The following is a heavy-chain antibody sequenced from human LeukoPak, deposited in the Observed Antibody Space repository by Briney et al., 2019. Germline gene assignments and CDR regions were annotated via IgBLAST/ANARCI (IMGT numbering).Heavy chain of an antibody. D-gene: IGHD3-10*01. CDR1: GYTFTRYY. J-gene: IGHJ4*02. CDR3: ATVWYGSVTYLDY. CDR2: INTNDGGT. Sequence: ASVKVSCKASGYTFTRYYMHWVRQAPGQGLAWMGRINTNDGGTNYAQKFQGRVTMTRDMSTSTVYMELSSLRSEDTAVYYCATVWYGSVTYLDYWGQGTLVTVSS. V-gene: IGHV1-46*01.